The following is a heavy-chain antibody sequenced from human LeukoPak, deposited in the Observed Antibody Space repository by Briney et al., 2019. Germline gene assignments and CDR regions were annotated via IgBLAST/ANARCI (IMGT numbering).Heavy chain of an antibody. D-gene: IGHD3-10*01. CDR2: IYPGDSDT. CDR3: SKYHASGAYPDHASDV. Sequence: GESLKISCQGSGYSFTNYWIAWVRQMPGKGLEWMGIIYPGDSDTAYSPSFQGQGTISADKTINTAYLQWSSLEASDTAMYYCSKYHASGAYPDHASDVWGPGTMVTVSS. J-gene: IGHJ3*01. V-gene: IGHV5-51*01. CDR1: GYSFTNYW.